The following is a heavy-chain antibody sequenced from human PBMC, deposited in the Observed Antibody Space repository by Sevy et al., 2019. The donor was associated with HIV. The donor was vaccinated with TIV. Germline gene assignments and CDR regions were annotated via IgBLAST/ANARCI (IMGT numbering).Heavy chain of an antibody. V-gene: IGHV4-59*01. CDR1: GASISSYY. D-gene: IGHD1-1*01. Sequence: SETLSLTCTVSGASISSYYWGWIRQPPGKGLEWIGYIYYSGSTNYNPSLKSRVTISVDTSKNQFSLKLSSVTAADTAVYYCARTTFSRYNYYYYMDVWGKGTTVTVSS. CDR3: ARTTFSRYNYYYYMDV. CDR2: IYYSGST. J-gene: IGHJ6*03.